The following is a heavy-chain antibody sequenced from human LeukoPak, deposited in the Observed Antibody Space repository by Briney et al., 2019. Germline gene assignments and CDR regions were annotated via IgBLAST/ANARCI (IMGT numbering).Heavy chain of an antibody. CDR3: ARDGPKRDYFDY. Sequence: GRSLRLSCAASGFTFSSYSMNWVRQAPGKGLEWVSSISSSSSYIYYADSVKGRFTISRDNAKNSLYLQMNSLRAEDTAVYYCARDGPKRDYFDYWGQGTLVTVSS. V-gene: IGHV3-21*01. J-gene: IGHJ4*02. CDR1: GFTFSSYS. CDR2: ISSSSSYI.